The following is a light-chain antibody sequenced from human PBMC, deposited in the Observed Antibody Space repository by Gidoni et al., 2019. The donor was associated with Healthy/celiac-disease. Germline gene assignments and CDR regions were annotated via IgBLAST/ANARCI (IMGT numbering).Light chain of an antibody. CDR3: MQALQTPGT. J-gene: IGKJ4*01. CDR1: QSLLHSNGYNY. CDR2: LGS. V-gene: IGKV2-28*01. Sequence: DIVMTQSPLSLPVTPGEPASISCRSSQSLLHSNGYNYLDWYLQKPGQSPQLLIDLGSNRASGVPDRFSGSGSGTDFTLKISRVEAEDVGVYYCMQALQTPGTFXGXTKVEIK.